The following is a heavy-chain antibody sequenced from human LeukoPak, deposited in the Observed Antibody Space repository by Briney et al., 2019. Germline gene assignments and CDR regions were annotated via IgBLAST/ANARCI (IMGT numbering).Heavy chain of an antibody. CDR3: ARHLTYYYVSGSYYSVERFGFDP. CDR1: GYTFTSYG. J-gene: IGHJ5*02. D-gene: IGHD3-10*01. Sequence: ASVKVSCKASGYTFTSYGISWVRQAPGQRLEWMGWISAYNGYTNYAQKHQGRVTMTTDTSTSTAYMELRSLRSDDTAVYYCARHLTYYYVSGSYYSVERFGFDPWGQGTLVTVSS. CDR2: ISAYNGYT. V-gene: IGHV1-18*01.